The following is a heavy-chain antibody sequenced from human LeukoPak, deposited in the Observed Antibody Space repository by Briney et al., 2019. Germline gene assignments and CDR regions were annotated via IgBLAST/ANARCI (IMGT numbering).Heavy chain of an antibody. CDR2: ISDDGSNK. V-gene: IGHV3-30-3*01. CDR3: ARDHSRLVVPAAIPFDY. D-gene: IGHD2-2*01. J-gene: IGHJ4*02. Sequence: PGGPLRLSWGASGFTFSSYAMHWVRQAPGKGLERVAVISDDGSNKYYAASVKGLSTISRDNFKNTLHLQRNSMRAETAAVYYCARDHSRLVVPAAIPFDYWGQGTLVTVSS. CDR1: GFTFSSYA.